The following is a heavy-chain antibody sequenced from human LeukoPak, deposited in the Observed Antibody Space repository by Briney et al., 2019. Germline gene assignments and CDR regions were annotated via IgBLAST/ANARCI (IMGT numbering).Heavy chain of an antibody. CDR3: ARRSIVATVNAAFDV. CDR1: GGSIRSSSYN. Sequence: PSETLSLIRTVSGGSIRSSSYNWAWIRQPPGKGLEWIGSIHHNGGTYYSPSLKSRVTISVDTSKNQFSLRLSSVTAEDTAVYFCARRSIVATVNAAFDVWGQGTMVIVSS. V-gene: IGHV4-39*01. D-gene: IGHD5-12*01. J-gene: IGHJ3*01. CDR2: IHHNGGT.